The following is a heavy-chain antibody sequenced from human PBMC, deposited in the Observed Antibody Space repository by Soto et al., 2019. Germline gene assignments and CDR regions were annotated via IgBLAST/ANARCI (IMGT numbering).Heavy chain of an antibody. J-gene: IGHJ3*02. CDR2: IWYDGSNK. Sequence: PGGSLRLSCAASGFTFSSYGMHRVRQAPGKGLEWVAVIWYDGSNKYYADSVKGRFTISRDNSKNTLYLQMNSLRAEDTAVYYCARDTVGAIKGGAFDIWGQGTMVTVSS. CDR3: ARDTVGAIKGGAFDI. CDR1: GFTFSSYG. D-gene: IGHD1-26*01. V-gene: IGHV3-33*01.